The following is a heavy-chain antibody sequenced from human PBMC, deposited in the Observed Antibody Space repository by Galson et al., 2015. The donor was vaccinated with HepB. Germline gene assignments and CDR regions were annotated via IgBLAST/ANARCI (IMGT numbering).Heavy chain of an antibody. CDR2: IYPGDSDT. V-gene: IGHV5-51*01. CDR1: GYRFSNYW. D-gene: IGHD2-21*02. J-gene: IGHJ4*02. Sequence: QSGAEVKKPGESLKISCPGSGYRFSNYWIGWVRQMPGKGLEWMGIIYPGDSDTTYSPPFQGQVTISIDKSISTAYLQWSSLKASDTARYYCARQSDITDGAFDYWGQGTLVIVSS. CDR3: ARQSDITDGAFDY.